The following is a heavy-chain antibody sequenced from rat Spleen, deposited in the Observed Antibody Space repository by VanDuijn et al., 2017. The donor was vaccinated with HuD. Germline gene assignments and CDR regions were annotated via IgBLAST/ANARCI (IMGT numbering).Heavy chain of an antibody. D-gene: IGHD1-4*01. CDR3: GRHDTTRWFAY. CDR1: GFTFSNYG. J-gene: IGHJ3*01. CDR2: ISPSGGST. V-gene: IGHV5-19*01. Sequence: EVQLVESGGGLVQPGRSLKLSCAASGFTFSNYGMHWIRQAPTKGLDWVASISPSGGSTHYRDSVKGRFTVSRDNAKSTVYLQMDSLSSEDTATYYCGRHDTTRWFAYWGQGTLVTVSS.